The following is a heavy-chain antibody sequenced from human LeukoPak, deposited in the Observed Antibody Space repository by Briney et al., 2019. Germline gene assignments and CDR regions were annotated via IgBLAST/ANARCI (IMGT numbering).Heavy chain of an antibody. J-gene: IGHJ5*02. CDR1: GYTFTSYG. V-gene: IGHV1-18*01. D-gene: IGHD3-10*01. CDR3: ARDTYYYGSGSPTNWFDP. CDR2: ISAYNGNT. Sequence: ASAKVSCKASGYTFTSYGISWVRQAPGQGLEWMGWISAYNGNTNYAQKLQGRVTMTTDTSTSTAYMELRSLRSDDTAVYYCARDTYYYGSGSPTNWFDPWGQGTLVTVSS.